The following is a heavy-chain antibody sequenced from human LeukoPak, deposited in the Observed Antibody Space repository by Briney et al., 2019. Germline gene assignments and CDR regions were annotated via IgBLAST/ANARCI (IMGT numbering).Heavy chain of an antibody. CDR1: GLTFSTYT. D-gene: IGHD3-16*01. J-gene: IGHJ6*03. V-gene: IGHV3-21*01. CDR2: ISSTSSYI. Sequence: GGSLRLSCAASGLTFSTYTMNWVRQAPGKGLEWVSSISSTSSYIYYADSVKGRFAISRDNAKNSLYLQMNNLKAEDTAAYYCARDFASSRGGNLYSYMDVWGKGTTVTVSS. CDR3: ARDFASSRGGNLYSYMDV.